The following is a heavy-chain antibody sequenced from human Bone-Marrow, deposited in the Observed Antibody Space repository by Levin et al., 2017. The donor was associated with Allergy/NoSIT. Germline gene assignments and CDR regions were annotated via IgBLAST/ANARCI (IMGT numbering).Heavy chain of an antibody. CDR3: ARDTSRGLYDYIWGSYRQDAFDI. CDR2: IKQDGSEK. V-gene: IGHV3-7*03. D-gene: IGHD3-16*02. CDR1: GFTFSSYW. Sequence: GESLKISCAASGFTFSSYWMSWVRQAPGKGLEWVANIKQDGSEKYYVDSVKGRFTISRDNAKNSLYLQMNSLRAEDTAVYYCARDTSRGLYDYIWGSYRQDAFDIWGQGTMVTVSS. J-gene: IGHJ3*02.